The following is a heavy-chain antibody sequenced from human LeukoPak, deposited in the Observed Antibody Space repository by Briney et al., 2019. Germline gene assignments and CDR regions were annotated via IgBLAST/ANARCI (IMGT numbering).Heavy chain of an antibody. Sequence: GGSLRLSCAASGFTFTNYWMSWVRQAPGKGLEWVASIKEGGSEKYYVDSVKGRFTISRDSAKNSVYLQMNSLRAEDTAVYYCARGPHWGQGTLVTVSS. CDR1: GFTFTNYW. V-gene: IGHV3-7*01. CDR2: IKEGGSEK. CDR3: ARGPH. J-gene: IGHJ4*02.